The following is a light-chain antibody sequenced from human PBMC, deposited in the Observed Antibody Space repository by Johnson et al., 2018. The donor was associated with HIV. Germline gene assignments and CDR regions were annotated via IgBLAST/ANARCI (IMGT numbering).Light chain of an antibody. J-gene: IGLJ1*01. CDR1: SSNIGNNY. Sequence: QSVLTQPPSVSAAPGQKVTISCSGSSSNIGNNYVSWYQQLPGTAPKLLIYYNNKRPSGIPDRFSVSKSGTSATLGITGLQTGDEADYYCGTWDSSLGKVFGTGTKVTVL. CDR3: GTWDSSLGKV. V-gene: IGLV1-51*01. CDR2: YNN.